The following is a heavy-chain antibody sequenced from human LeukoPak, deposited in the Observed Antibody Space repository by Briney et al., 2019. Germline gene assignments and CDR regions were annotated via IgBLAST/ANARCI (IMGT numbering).Heavy chain of an antibody. D-gene: IGHD5-12*01. J-gene: IGHJ4*02. CDR2: INHSGST. CDR1: GGSFSGYY. V-gene: IGHV4-34*01. Sequence: SETLSLTCAVYGGSFSGYYWSWIRQPPGKGLEGIGEINHSGSTNYNPSLKSRVTISVDTSKNQFSLKLSSVTAADTAVYYCARGRGIVATISPDYWGQGTLVTISS. CDR3: ARGRGIVATISPDY.